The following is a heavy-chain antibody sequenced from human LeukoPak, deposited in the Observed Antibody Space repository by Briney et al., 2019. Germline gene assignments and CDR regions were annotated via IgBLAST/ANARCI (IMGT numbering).Heavy chain of an antibody. V-gene: IGHV1-8*03. CDR3: ARGEEGYCSGGSCYSGSFDY. CDR1: GNTFTSYD. CDR2: MNPNSGNT. D-gene: IGHD2-15*01. J-gene: IGHJ4*02. Sequence: ASVKVSCKASGNTFTSYDINWVRQATGQGLEWMGWMNPNSGNTGYAQKFQGRVTITRNTSISTAYMELSSLRSEDTAVYYCARGEEGYCSGGSCYSGSFDYWGQGTLVTVSS.